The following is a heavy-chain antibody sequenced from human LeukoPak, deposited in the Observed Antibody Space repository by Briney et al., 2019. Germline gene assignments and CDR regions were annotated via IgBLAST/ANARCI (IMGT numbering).Heavy chain of an antibody. Sequence: GSLRLSCAGSEFTFRSYSMNWVRQAPGKGLEWVSSISGSSSDIYYADSVKGRFTTSRDNSKNSLYLQMKSLRAEDTALYYCARRGYHDYSGFDYWGQGTLVTVSS. D-gene: IGHD1-26*01. V-gene: IGHV3-21*01. J-gene: IGHJ4*02. CDR1: EFTFRSYS. CDR3: ARRGYHDYSGFDY. CDR2: ISGSSSDI.